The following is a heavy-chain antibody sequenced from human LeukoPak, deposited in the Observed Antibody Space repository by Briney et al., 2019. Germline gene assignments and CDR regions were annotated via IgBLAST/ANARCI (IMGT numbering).Heavy chain of an antibody. J-gene: IGHJ6*03. CDR2: IWYDGSNK. CDR3: ARDRLAYYDNSGYYYYYYYMDV. V-gene: IGHV3-33*01. CDR1: GFTFSSYG. D-gene: IGHD3-22*01. Sequence: SGGSLRLSCAASGFTFSSYGMHWVRQAPGKGLEWVAVIWYDGSNKYYADSVKGRFTISRDNSKNTLYLQMNSLRAEDTAVYYCARDRLAYYDNSGYYYYYYYMDVWGKGTTVTVSS.